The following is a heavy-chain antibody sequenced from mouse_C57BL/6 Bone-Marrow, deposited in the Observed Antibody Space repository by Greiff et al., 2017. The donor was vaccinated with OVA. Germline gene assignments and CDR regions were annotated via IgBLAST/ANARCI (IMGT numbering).Heavy chain of an antibody. J-gene: IGHJ1*03. V-gene: IGHV5-6*01. CDR2: ISSGGSYT. CDR3: ARRHYYYGSSYYWYFDV. CDR1: GFTFSSYG. Sequence: DVQLVESGGDLVKPGGSLKLSCAASGFTFSSYGMSWVRQTPDKRLEWVATISSGGSYTYYPDSVKGRFTISRDNAKNTLYLQMSSLKSEDTAMYYCARRHYYYGSSYYWYFDVWGTGTTVTVSS. D-gene: IGHD1-1*01.